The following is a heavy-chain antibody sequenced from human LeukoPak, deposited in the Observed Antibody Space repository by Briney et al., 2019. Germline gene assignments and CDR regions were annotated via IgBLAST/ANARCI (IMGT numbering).Heavy chain of an antibody. D-gene: IGHD3-10*01. CDR2: INPNSGGT. CDR3: ARVGDLPGNPFDI. Sequence: ASVKVSCKASGYTFTDYYMHWERQAPGQGLEWMGRINPNSGGTNYAQKFQGRVTMTRDTSISTAYMELSRLRSDDTAVYYCARVGDLPGNPFDIWGQGTMVTVSS. J-gene: IGHJ3*02. CDR1: GYTFTDYY. V-gene: IGHV1-2*06.